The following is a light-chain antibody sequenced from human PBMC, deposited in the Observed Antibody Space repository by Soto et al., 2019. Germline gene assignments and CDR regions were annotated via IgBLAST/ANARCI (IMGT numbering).Light chain of an antibody. J-gene: IGKJ5*01. CDR2: GAY. CDR1: QSVSSN. CDR3: QQYNIGTPIT. V-gene: IGKV3-15*01. Sequence: EIAFTQSPSPLSLSPGASATPSCRASQSVSSNLAWYQQKPGQAARLLIYGAYTRAAGVPARFSGSGSGTEFTLTITSLQSEDIALYYCQQYNIGTPITFGQGTRLQIK.